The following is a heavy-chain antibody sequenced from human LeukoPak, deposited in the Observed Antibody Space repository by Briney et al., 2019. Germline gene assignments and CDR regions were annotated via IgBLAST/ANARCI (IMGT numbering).Heavy chain of an antibody. V-gene: IGHV3-74*01. Sequence: GGSLRLSCAASGFTFSSYWMQWVRQAPGKGLVWVSRLSPDGSSTTSADSVKGRFTISRDNAKNTLYLQIGSLRADDTAVYYCTRMSREAPGLPDPGGQGTLVTVS. CDR3: TRMSREAPGLPDP. D-gene: IGHD5-24*01. CDR2: LSPDGSST. J-gene: IGHJ5*02. CDR1: GFTFSSYW.